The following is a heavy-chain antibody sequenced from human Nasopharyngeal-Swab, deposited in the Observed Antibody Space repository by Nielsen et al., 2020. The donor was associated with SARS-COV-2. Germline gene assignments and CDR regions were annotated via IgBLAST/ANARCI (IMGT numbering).Heavy chain of an antibody. V-gene: IGHV3-23*01. J-gene: IGHJ6*02. CDR1: GFTFSSYP. CDR3: AKDKSVTTSYYGMDV. D-gene: IGHD4-17*01. CDR2: ISGSGSNT. Sequence: GGSLRLSCAASGFTFSSYPMNWVRQAPAKGLEWVSGISGSGSNTHYADSVKGWFTISRDNSKNTLYLQMSSLRAEDTAVYYCAKDKSVTTSYYGMDVWGQGTTVTVSS.